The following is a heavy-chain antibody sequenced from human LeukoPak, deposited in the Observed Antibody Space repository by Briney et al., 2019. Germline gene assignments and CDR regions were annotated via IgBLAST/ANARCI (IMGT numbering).Heavy chain of an antibody. CDR2: SNSDGSTT. Sequence: GGSLRLSGAASGFTFSSNWMYWVRQAPGKGLVWVSRSNSDGSTTSYVDSVKGRFTISRDNAKSTLYLQMNSLRAEDTAVYYCARGGPIDYWGQGTLVTVSS. V-gene: IGHV3-74*01. J-gene: IGHJ4*02. CDR1: GFTFSSNW. CDR3: ARGGPIDY.